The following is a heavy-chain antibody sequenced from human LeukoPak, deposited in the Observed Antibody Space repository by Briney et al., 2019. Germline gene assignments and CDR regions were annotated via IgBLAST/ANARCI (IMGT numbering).Heavy chain of an antibody. CDR2: INTNTGNP. V-gene: IGHV7-4-1*02. CDR3: ARGSSGSLLVDFDY. CDR1: GYIFTSYA. Sequence: GASVKVSCKASGYIFTSYAMNWVRQAPGQGLEWMGGINTNTGNPAYAQGFTGRCVFSLDTSVSTAYLQISSLKAEDTAVYYCARGSSGSLLVDFDYWGQGTLVTVSS. J-gene: IGHJ4*02. D-gene: IGHD1-26*01.